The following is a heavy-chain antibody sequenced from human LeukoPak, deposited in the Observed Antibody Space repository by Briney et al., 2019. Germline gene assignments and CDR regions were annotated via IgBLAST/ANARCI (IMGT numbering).Heavy chain of an antibody. D-gene: IGHD3-22*01. V-gene: IGHV3-30*03. J-gene: IGHJ3*02. CDR1: GFTFSSYG. CDR3: ARDLWRYYYDSSGYKTDAFDI. CDR2: ISYDGSNK. Sequence: PGGSLRLSCAASGFTFSSYGMHWVRQAPGKGLEWVAVISYDGSNKYYADSVKGRFTISRDNAKNSLYLQMNSLRAEDTAVYYCARDLWRYYYDSSGYKTDAFDIWGQGTMVTVSS.